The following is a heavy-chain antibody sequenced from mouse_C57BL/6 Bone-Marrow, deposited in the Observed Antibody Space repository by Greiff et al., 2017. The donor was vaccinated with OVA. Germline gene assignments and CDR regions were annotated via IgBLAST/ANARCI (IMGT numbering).Heavy chain of an antibody. CDR3: AMYYYGSSYGCFAY. Sequence: QVQLQQPGAELVKPGASVTLSCKASGYTFTSYWLHWVKQRPGQGLEWIGMIHPNSGSTNYNEKFKSKATLTVDKSSSTAYLQLSSLTSEDSAVYYCAMYYYGSSYGCFAYWGQGTLVTVSA. D-gene: IGHD1-1*01. CDR2: IHPNSGST. J-gene: IGHJ3*01. V-gene: IGHV1-64*01. CDR1: GYTFTSYW.